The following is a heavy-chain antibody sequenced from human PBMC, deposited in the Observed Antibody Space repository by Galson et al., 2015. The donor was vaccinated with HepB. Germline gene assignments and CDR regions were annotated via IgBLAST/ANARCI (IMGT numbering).Heavy chain of an antibody. J-gene: IGHJ2*01. Sequence: SLRLSCAASGFTVSSHWMHWVRQAPGKGLLWVARIDAAGLSTAYAGSVKGRFTIARDNAKNTLYLQMDRLRVEDTAFYFCTRDQSSVFDILTASYNWYFDLWGRGALVTVSS. D-gene: IGHD3-9*01. V-gene: IGHV3-74*01. CDR2: IDAAGLST. CDR1: GFTVSSHW. CDR3: TRDQSSVFDILTASYNWYFDL.